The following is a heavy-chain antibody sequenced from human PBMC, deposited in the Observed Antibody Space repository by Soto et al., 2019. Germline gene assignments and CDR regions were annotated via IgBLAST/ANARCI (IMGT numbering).Heavy chain of an antibody. Sequence: QVQLVQSGAEVKKPGSSVKVSCKASGGTFGSYAISWVRQAPGQGLEWMGGIIPIFGTANYAQKFQGRVTITADESTSTAYMELSSLRSEDTAVYYCARDRDYYDSSGYRAFDIWGQGTMVTVSS. J-gene: IGHJ3*02. CDR2: IIPIFGTA. CDR1: GGTFGSYA. V-gene: IGHV1-69*01. D-gene: IGHD3-22*01. CDR3: ARDRDYYDSSGYRAFDI.